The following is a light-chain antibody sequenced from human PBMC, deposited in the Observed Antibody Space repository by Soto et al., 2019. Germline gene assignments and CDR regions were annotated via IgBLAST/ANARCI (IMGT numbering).Light chain of an antibody. CDR2: EDD. CDR1: SGSIGSNS. V-gene: IGLV6-57*04. Sequence: NFMLTQPHSVSESPGKTVTISCTRSSGSIGSNSVQWYRQHPGSAPTIVIYEDDQSPPGVRNRFAGSIDRSSNSASLTISGLQSEDEADYYCQSYATSTVVFGGGTKLTVL. CDR3: QSYATSTVV. J-gene: IGLJ2*01.